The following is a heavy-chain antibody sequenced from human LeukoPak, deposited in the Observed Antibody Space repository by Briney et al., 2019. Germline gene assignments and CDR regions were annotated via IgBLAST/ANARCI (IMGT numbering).Heavy chain of an antibody. CDR1: GYTFTSNY. V-gene: IGHV1-18*04. CDR3: AREWYSYPFFDY. D-gene: IGHD5-18*01. CDR2: ISAYNGNT. J-gene: IGHJ4*02. Sequence: ASVKVSCKASGYTFTSNYIHWVRQAPGQGLEWMGWISAYNGNTNYAQKLQGRVTMTTDTSTSTAYMELRSLRSDDTAVYYCAREWYSYPFFDYWGQGTLVTVSS.